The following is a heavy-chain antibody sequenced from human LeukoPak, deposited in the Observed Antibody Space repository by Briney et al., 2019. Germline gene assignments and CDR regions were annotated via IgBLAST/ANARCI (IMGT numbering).Heavy chain of an antibody. CDR3: ARVGAAAGTGFDY. D-gene: IGHD6-13*01. Sequence: PGGSLRLSWAASGFTFRSYSRTWVRRAPGKGLKWVSSISSSSSYIYYADSVKGRFTISRDNAKNSLYLQMNSLRAEDTAVYYCARVGAAAGTGFDYWGQGTLVTVSS. CDR1: GFTFRSYS. J-gene: IGHJ4*02. CDR2: ISSSSSYI. V-gene: IGHV3-21*01.